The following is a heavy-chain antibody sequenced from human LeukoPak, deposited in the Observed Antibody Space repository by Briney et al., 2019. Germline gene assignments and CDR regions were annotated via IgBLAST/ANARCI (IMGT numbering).Heavy chain of an antibody. D-gene: IGHD3-10*01. CDR3: ARESFSGSGGLNWFAP. Sequence: ASVKVSCKASGYTFTAYYIHWVRRAPGQGLEWMGGLNPDTGSTNYAQKFQARVIMTRDTSINTAYMELRRLRYDDTAMYFCARESFSGSGGLNWFAPWGQGTLVTVSA. CDR2: LNPDTGST. J-gene: IGHJ5*02. CDR1: GYTFTAYY. V-gene: IGHV1-2*02.